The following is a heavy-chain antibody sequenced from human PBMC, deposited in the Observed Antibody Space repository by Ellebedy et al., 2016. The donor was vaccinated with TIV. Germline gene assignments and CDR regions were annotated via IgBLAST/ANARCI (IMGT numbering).Heavy chain of an antibody. V-gene: IGHV3-7*03. CDR1: GFTFNSYW. CDR3: VRDGAYGDYSPGYYGMDV. CDR2: INQEGGRI. J-gene: IGHJ6*02. D-gene: IGHD3-22*01. Sequence: GGSLKLSCAASGFTFNSYWMSWFRQAPGKGREWVANINQEGGRIYFVDSVKGRFTISRDNAKNSVYLRMNTLRVEDTAVYHCVRDGAYGDYSPGYYGMDVWGQGTTVTVSS.